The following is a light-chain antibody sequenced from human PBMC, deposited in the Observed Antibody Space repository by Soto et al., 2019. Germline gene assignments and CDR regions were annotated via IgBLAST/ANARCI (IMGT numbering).Light chain of an antibody. J-gene: IGLJ3*02. V-gene: IGLV1-44*01. Sequence: QSVLTQPPSASGTPGQTVAISCSGSNSNIGSNTVNWYQLFPGTAPKLLIYDNNQRPSGVPDRFSGSKSDTSASLAISGLLSDDDSDYSCAAWDDSLNGWVFGGGTKLTVL. CDR2: DNN. CDR3: AAWDDSLNGWV. CDR1: NSNIGSNT.